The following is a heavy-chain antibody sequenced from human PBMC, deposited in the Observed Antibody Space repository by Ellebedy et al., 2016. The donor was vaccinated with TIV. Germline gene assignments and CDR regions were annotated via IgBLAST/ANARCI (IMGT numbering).Heavy chain of an antibody. Sequence: GESLKISCAASGFTVSRNYMSWVRQAPGKGLEWVSVVYTGGATYYADSVKGRFTISRDNYKNTLSLQKDSLRVEDTAVYYCAKDAGNGVNFGMDVWGQGTTVTVSS. V-gene: IGHV3-53*01. CDR3: AKDAGNGVNFGMDV. J-gene: IGHJ6*02. CDR1: GFTVSRNY. D-gene: IGHD2-8*01. CDR2: VYTGGAT.